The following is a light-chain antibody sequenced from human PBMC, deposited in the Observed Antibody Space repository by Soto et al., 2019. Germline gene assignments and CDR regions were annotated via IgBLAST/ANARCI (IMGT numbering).Light chain of an antibody. Sequence: ETVLTQSPATLSLSPGERATLSCRASESVDIYLAWYQQKPGQAPRLLIYDASNRATGIPARFSCSGSGTDFTLTISSLAPEDFAVYYCQQRRNWPPLTFGGGTRVEIK. CDR2: DAS. J-gene: IGKJ4*01. CDR3: QQRRNWPPLT. V-gene: IGKV3-11*01. CDR1: ESVDIY.